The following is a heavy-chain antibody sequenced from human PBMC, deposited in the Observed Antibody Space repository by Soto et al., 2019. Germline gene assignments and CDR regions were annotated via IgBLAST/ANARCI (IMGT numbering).Heavy chain of an antibody. D-gene: IGHD5-12*01. CDR3: ASFSTAGWLRRDYYFDY. J-gene: IGHJ4*02. CDR2: IIPIFGTA. CDR1: GGTFSSYA. Sequence: QVQLVQSGAEVKKPASSVKVSCKASGGTFSSYAISWVRQAPGQGLEWMGGIIPIFGTANYAQKFQGRVTITADEATSTAYMELSSLRSEDTAVYYCASFSTAGWLRRDYYFDYWGQGTLVTVSS. V-gene: IGHV1-69*01.